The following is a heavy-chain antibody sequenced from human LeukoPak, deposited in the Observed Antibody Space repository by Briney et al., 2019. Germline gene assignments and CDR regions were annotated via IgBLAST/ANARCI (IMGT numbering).Heavy chain of an antibody. D-gene: IGHD5-18*01. CDR2: IKKDGSEK. CDR1: GFTFSSCW. V-gene: IGHV3-7*01. Sequence: PGGSLRLSCTASGFTFSSCWMSWFRQAPGKGLKWVANIKKDGSEKYYVDSVKGRFTISRDNAKKSLYLQMNSLRAEDTAVYYCAKRDVLGAHSYPDYWGQGTLVTVSS. CDR3: AKRDVLGAHSYPDY. J-gene: IGHJ4*02.